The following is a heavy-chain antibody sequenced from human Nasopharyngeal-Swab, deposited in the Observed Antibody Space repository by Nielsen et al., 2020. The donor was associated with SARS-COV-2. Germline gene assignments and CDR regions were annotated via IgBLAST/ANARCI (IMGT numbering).Heavy chain of an antibody. CDR2: IFPGDTAT. Sequence: GGSLRLSCQGSGYTFRNYWIGWVRQMSGKGLEWMGIIFPGDTATRYSPSFQGQVAISAGKSISTAYLQWTSLKASDGATYYCVRGDTVTADFWGQGTLVTVSS. V-gene: IGHV5-51*01. J-gene: IGHJ4*02. D-gene: IGHD4-17*01. CDR3: VRGDTVTADF. CDR1: GYTFRNYW.